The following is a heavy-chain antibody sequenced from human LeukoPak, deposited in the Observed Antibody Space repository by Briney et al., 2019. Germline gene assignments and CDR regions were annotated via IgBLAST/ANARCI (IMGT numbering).Heavy chain of an antibody. J-gene: IGHJ4*02. Sequence: GGSLRLSCAASGIIFNHHAMHWVRQAPGKGLEWVAVIWSDKSNRFYADSVRGRFTISRDDSRKTVYLQMEGMTAEDTAIYYCAKDAQRGFDYSNSLEYWGQGALVTVAS. CDR2: IWSDKSNR. V-gene: IGHV3-33*06. CDR1: GIIFNHHA. D-gene: IGHD4-11*01. CDR3: AKDAQRGFDYSNSLEY.